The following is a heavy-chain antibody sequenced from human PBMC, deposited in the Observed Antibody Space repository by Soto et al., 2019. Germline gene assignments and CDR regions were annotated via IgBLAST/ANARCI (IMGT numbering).Heavy chain of an antibody. CDR3: TNRATRHFDY. CDR1: GYRFSSSL. V-gene: IGHV5-51*01. CDR2: VYPSDSDV. Sequence: PGESLKISFQGTGYRFSSSLIWWVRQKPVKGLEWLGNVYPSDSDVRYRPAFEGQVTISADNSINTAYLQLLNLKASDTAIYYCTNRATRHFDYWGQGNRVAVSS. J-gene: IGHJ4*02. D-gene: IGHD3-10*01.